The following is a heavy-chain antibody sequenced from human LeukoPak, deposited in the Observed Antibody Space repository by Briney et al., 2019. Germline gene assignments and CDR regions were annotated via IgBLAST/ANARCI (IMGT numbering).Heavy chain of an antibody. D-gene: IGHD1-26*01. CDR1: GFTFSSYA. CDR3: GLQLTSGGAFDI. CDR2: ISGSGAST. Sequence: PGGSLSLSCAASGFTFSSYAISWVRQAPGGGLEWVSAISGSGASTYYADSVKGRFTISRDKSKNTLYLQMNSLRAEDTAVYHCGLQLTSGGAFDIWGQGTMVTVSS. J-gene: IGHJ3*02. V-gene: IGHV3-23*01.